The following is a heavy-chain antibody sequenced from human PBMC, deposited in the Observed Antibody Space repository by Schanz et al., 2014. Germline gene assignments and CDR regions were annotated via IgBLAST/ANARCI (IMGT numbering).Heavy chain of an antibody. Sequence: VKLVESGGGVVQPGGSLRLSCSASGFTFSDHWMSWVRQPPGKGLEWVANIKGDSSEKNYVDSVKGRFTLSRDNAKNSMYLQMNSLRVEDTAVYYCARDPNSVNEIDYWGQGTLVTVSS. V-gene: IGHV3-7*03. J-gene: IGHJ4*02. CDR3: ARDPNSVNEIDY. CDR1: GFTFSDHW. D-gene: IGHD5-12*01. CDR2: IKGDSSEK.